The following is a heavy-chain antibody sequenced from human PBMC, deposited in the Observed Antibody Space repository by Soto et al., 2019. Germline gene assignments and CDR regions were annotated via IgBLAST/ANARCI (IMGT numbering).Heavy chain of an antibody. CDR2: IYYSGST. CDR3: ARDGGGPIAAAGTGLDP. CDR1: CGSISRYY. Sequence: SDTLSLTCTVSCGSISRYYWSWIRQPPGKGLEWIGYIYYSGSTNYNPALKSRVTISVDTSKNQFSLKLSSLTAADTAVYFCARDGGGPIAAAGTGLDPWGQGTLVNV. J-gene: IGHJ5*02. D-gene: IGHD6-13*01. V-gene: IGHV4-59*01.